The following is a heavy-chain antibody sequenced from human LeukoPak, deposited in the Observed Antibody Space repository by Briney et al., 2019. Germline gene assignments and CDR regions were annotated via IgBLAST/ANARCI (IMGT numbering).Heavy chain of an antibody. D-gene: IGHD3-9*01. CDR3: AREMRVLTGYPPLYYYYMDV. CDR2: ISAYNGNT. Sequence: GASVKVSCKASGGTFSSYGISWVRQAPGQGLEWMGWISAYNGNTNYAQKLQGRVTMTTDTSTSTAYMELRSLRSDDTAVYYCAREMRVLTGYPPLYYYYMDVWGKGTTVTISS. V-gene: IGHV1-18*01. J-gene: IGHJ6*03. CDR1: GGTFSSYG.